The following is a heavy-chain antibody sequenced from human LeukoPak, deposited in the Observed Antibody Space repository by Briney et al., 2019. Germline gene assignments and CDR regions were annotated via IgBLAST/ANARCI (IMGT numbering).Heavy chain of an antibody. V-gene: IGHV3-23*01. D-gene: IGHD1-26*01. CDR1: GFTFSTYA. CDR3: AKNDPMVGATYFDY. Sequence: GGSLRLSCAASGFTFSTYAITWVRQAPGKGLEWVSTISGSGGTTYYADSVKGRFTISRDNSRNTLYLQLNSLRAEDTAVYYCAKNDPMVGATYFDYWGQGTLVTVSS. J-gene: IGHJ4*02. CDR2: ISGSGGTT.